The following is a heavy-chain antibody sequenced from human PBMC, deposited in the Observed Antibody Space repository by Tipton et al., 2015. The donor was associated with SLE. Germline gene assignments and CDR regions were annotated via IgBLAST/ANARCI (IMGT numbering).Heavy chain of an antibody. V-gene: IGHV4-39*07. CDR2: ISYRENT. Sequence: TLSLTCTVFGDSISSSGYQWGWIRQPPGKGRGWIGRISYRENTYYNPSLRSRVTLLLDMSKNQFSLKVSSVTAADTAVYYCARHRSGSSWLDPWGQGTLVTVAS. CDR3: ARHRSGSSWLDP. D-gene: IGHD1-26*01. J-gene: IGHJ5*02. CDR1: GDSISSSGYQ.